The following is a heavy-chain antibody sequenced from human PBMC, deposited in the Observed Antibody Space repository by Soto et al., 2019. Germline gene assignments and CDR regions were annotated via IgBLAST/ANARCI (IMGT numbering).Heavy chain of an antibody. CDR3: ARGGGEYCSGGSCYSNWFDP. V-gene: IGHV4-31*02. Sequence: SETLSLTCTVSGGSISSGGYYWSWIRQHPGKGLEWIGYIYYSGSTYYNPSLKSRVTISVDTSKNQFSLKLSSVTAADTAVYYCARGGGEYCSGGSCYSNWFDPWGQGTLVTVSS. CDR1: GGSISSGGYY. D-gene: IGHD2-15*01. CDR2: IYYSGST. J-gene: IGHJ5*02.